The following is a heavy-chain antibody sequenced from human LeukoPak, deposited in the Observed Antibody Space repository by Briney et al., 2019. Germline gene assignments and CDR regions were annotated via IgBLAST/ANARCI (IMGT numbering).Heavy chain of an antibody. CDR1: GFTFSSYA. V-gene: IGHV3-23*01. CDR2: ISGSGGST. CDR3: AKEGKGDIVLMVYAIHFDY. D-gene: IGHD2-8*01. J-gene: IGHJ4*02. Sequence: GGSLRLSCAASGFTFSSYAMSWVRQAPGKGLEWVSAISGSGGSTYYADSVKGRFTISRDNSKNTLYLQMNSLRAEDTAVYYCAKEGKGDIVLMVYAIHFDYWGQGTLVTVSS.